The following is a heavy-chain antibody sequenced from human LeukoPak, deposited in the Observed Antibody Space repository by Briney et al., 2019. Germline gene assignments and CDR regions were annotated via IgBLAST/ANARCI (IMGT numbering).Heavy chain of an antibody. V-gene: IGHV4-34*01. D-gene: IGHD6-6*01. CDR3: ARAYGSSVHFDY. CDR2: INHSGST. CDR1: GGSFSGYY. Sequence: SETLSLTCAVYGGSFSGYYWSWIRQPPGKGLEWIGEINHSGSTNRNPSLKSRVTISLDTSKNQFSLKLNSVTAADTAIYYCARAYGSSVHFDYWGQGTLVTVSS. J-gene: IGHJ4*02.